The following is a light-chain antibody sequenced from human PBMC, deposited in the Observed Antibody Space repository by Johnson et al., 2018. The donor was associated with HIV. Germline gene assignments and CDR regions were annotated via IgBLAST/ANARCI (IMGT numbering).Light chain of an antibody. J-gene: IGLJ1*01. CDR1: SCDIGNNY. CDR2: DNN. V-gene: IGLV1-51*01. Sequence: VLTQPPSVSAAPGQKVTISCSGNSCDIGNNYISCHQQLPGTAPKLLNYDNNKRPSGIPDRFSGSKSGTSATLGITGLQTGDEADYYCGTWDSSLTTSYVFGTGTKFIVV. CDR3: GTWDSSLTTSYV.